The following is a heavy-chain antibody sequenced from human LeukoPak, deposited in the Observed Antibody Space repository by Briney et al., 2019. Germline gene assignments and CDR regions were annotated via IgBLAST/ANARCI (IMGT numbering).Heavy chain of an antibody. CDR2: IWHDGSNK. D-gene: IGHD2-15*01. CDR3: ARDRGYCSSGSCYLFDS. J-gene: IGHJ4*02. Sequence: PGGSLRLSCVASGFXFSPYGLHWVRQAPGRGLEWVAVIWHDGSNKYYPDSVKGRFTISRDNSKNTLYLQMNSLRAEDTAVYYCARDRGYCSSGSCYLFDSWGQGTLVTVSS. CDR1: GFXFSPYG. V-gene: IGHV3-33*01.